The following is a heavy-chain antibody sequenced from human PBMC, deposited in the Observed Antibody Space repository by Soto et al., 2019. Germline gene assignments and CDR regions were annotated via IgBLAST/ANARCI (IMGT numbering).Heavy chain of an antibody. CDR2: IKSKSDGGTA. V-gene: IGHV3-15*05. J-gene: IGHJ1*01. CDR1: GFSFGDAW. Sequence: EVLLVEAGGGLVKPGQSLRLSCAASGFSFGDAWMSWVRQAPGKGLEWVGRIKSKSDGGTADYAAPVKGRLAISRDDSENTLFLQMSGLQIEDTAVYYCPSHQDWGQGTLVIVSS. CDR3: PSHQD.